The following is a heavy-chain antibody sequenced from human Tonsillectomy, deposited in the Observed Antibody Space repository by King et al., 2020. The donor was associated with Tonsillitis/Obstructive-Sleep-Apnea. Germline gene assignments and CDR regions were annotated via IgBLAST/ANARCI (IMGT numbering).Heavy chain of an antibody. CDR3: ARDLGIGAGSVLVPRGLDY. V-gene: IGHV3-30-3*01. Sequence: VQLVESGGGVVQPGMSLRLSCAASGFTFTSHTMHWVRQAPGKGLEWVAVISYDGTKNYYADSVKGRFTISRDNSKNTLYLQMNSLRAEDTAVYYCARDLGIGAGSVLVPRGLDYWGQGTLVTVSS. D-gene: IGHD1-26*01. CDR2: ISYDGTKN. J-gene: IGHJ4*02. CDR1: GFTFTSHT.